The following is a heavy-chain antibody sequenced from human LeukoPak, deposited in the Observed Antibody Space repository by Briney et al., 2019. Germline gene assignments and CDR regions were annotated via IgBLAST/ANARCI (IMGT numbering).Heavy chain of an antibody. Sequence: ASVKVSCKASGYTFTSYGISWVRQAPGQGLERMGWISAYNGNTNYAQKLQGRVTMTTDTSSSTAYMELRSLRSDDTAVYYCARVTHYDILTGYYYWGQGTLVTVSS. D-gene: IGHD3-9*01. CDR3: ARVTHYDILTGYYY. CDR2: ISAYNGNT. CDR1: GYTFTSYG. V-gene: IGHV1-18*01. J-gene: IGHJ4*02.